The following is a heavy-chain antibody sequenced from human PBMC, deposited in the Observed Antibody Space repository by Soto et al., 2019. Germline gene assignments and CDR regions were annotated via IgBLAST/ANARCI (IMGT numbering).Heavy chain of an antibody. CDR2: IYYAGST. J-gene: IGHJ4*02. V-gene: IGHV4-59*08. CDR1: GVSMISYY. Sequence: PSETLSLTCTVSGVSMISYYWSWIRQPPGRGLEWIGFIYYAGSTKYNPSLNSRVTISVDTSKNQFSLKLNSMTAADTAVYYCARHNYGSGSTYFDYWGQGTLVTVSS. D-gene: IGHD3-10*01. CDR3: ARHNYGSGSTYFDY.